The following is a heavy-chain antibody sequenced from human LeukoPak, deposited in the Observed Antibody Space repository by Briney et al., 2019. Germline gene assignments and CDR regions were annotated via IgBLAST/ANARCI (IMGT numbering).Heavy chain of an antibody. J-gene: IGHJ6*03. CDR2: IYYSGST. Sequence: LETLSLTCTVSGGSISSSSYYWGRIRQPPGKGLEWIGSIYYSGSTYYNPSLKSRVTISVDTSKNQFSLKLSSVTAADTAVYYCAREWSYYCSSTSCYIMSYYYYYMDVWGKGTTVTVSS. D-gene: IGHD2-2*02. CDR1: GGSISSSSYY. CDR3: AREWSYYCSSTSCYIMSYYYYYMDV. V-gene: IGHV4-39*07.